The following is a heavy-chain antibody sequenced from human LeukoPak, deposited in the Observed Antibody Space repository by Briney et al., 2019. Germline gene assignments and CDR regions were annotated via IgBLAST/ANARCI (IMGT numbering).Heavy chain of an antibody. V-gene: IGHV1-18*01. CDR3: AKAVLVQLKRRGGYRYYHFYMDV. CDR1: GYIFTNFG. D-gene: IGHD1-1*01. CDR2: VSSFNGNT. Sequence: GASVKVSCKTSGYIFTNFGVAWVRQAPGHGLEWLGWVSSFNGNTNYAENLQGRVTMTTDASTSTAYMELRSLRSDDTALYFCAKAVLVQLKRRGGYRYYHFYMDVWGEGTAVTV. J-gene: IGHJ6*03.